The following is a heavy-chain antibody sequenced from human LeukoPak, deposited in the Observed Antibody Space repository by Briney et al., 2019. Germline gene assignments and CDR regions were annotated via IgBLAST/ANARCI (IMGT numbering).Heavy chain of an antibody. J-gene: IGHJ4*02. D-gene: IGHD3-22*01. Sequence: GSSVKVSCKASGGTFSSYAISWVRQAPGQGLEWMGRIIPILGIANYAQKFQGRVTITADKSTSTAYMELSSLRSEDTAAYYCARVPYDSSGYYALYFDYWGQGTLVTVSS. CDR2: IIPILGIA. V-gene: IGHV1-69*04. CDR1: GGTFSSYA. CDR3: ARVPYDSSGYYALYFDY.